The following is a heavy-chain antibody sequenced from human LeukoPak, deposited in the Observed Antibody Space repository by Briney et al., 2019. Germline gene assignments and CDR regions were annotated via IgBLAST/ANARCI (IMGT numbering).Heavy chain of an antibody. CDR3: AREEGSAFGI. V-gene: IGHV4-59*01. CDR2: IYYSGST. D-gene: IGHD6-6*01. Sequence: ASETLSLTCTVSGGSISSYYWSWIRQPPGKGLEWIGYIYYSGSTNYNPSLKSRVTISVDTSKNQFSLKLSSVTAADTAVYYCAREEGSAFGIWGQGTMVTVSS. J-gene: IGHJ3*02. CDR1: GGSISSYY.